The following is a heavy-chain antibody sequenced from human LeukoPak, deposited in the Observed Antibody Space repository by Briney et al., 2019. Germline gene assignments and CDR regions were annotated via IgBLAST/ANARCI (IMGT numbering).Heavy chain of an antibody. V-gene: IGHV3-23*01. Sequence: PGGSLRLSCAASGFTFSSYAMSWVRQAPGKGLEWVSSISGSGGTIYYADSARGRFPISRDNSKNTLYLQMNSLRAEDTAVYYCAKHMVGVTGGLHYFDYWGQGTLVTVSS. CDR1: GFTFSSYA. J-gene: IGHJ4*02. D-gene: IGHD1-26*01. CDR2: ISGSGGTI. CDR3: AKHMVGVTGGLHYFDY.